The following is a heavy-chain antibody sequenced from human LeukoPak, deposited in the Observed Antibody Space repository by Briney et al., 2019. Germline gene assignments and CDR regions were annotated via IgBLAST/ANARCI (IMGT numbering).Heavy chain of an antibody. CDR2: ISGSGGST. CDR3: AMLDIVVVPAADSDAFDI. Sequence: PGGSLRLSCAASGFTFSSYAMSWVRQAPGKGLEWVSAISGSGGSTYYADSVKGRFTISRDNSKNTLYLQMNSLRAEDTAVYYCAMLDIVVVPAADSDAFDIWGQGTMVTVSS. J-gene: IGHJ3*02. CDR1: GFTFSSYA. D-gene: IGHD2-2*01. V-gene: IGHV3-23*01.